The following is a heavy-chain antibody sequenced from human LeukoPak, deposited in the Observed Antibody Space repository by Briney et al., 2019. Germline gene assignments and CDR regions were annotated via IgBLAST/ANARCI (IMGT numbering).Heavy chain of an antibody. D-gene: IGHD1-26*01. V-gene: IGHV3-23*01. CDR2: ISGSGGST. CDR3: AKDPSIEWELLLYYFDY. J-gene: IGHJ4*02. Sequence: GGSLRLSCAASGFTFSSYAMSWVRQAPGKGLEWVSAISGSGGSTYYADSVKGRFTISRDNSKNTLYLQMNSLRAEDTAVYYCAKDPSIEWELLLYYFDYWGQGTLVTVSS. CDR1: GFTFSSYA.